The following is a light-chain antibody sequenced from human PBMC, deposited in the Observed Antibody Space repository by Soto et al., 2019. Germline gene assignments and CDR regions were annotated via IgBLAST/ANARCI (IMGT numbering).Light chain of an antibody. J-gene: IGLJ2*01. V-gene: IGLV1-51*01. CDR3: GTRDGSLYAGV. CDR1: SSNIGNNY. CDR2: DNN. Sequence: QSVLTQPPSVSAAPGQKVTISCSGSSSNIGNNYVSWYQQLPGTAPKLLIYDNNKRPSGIPDRFSGSKSGTSATLGITGLQTGDEADYYCGTRDGSLYAGVFGGGTKVTVL.